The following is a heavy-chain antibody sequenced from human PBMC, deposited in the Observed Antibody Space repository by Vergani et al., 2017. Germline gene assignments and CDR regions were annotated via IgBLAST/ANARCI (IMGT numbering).Heavy chain of an antibody. CDR2: IKSDGSIT. CDR1: GFTFNSYW. J-gene: IGHJ5*01. D-gene: IGHD3-9*01. CDR3: ARARCIETCYMSNWLDS. V-gene: IGHV3-74*03. Sequence: EVQLVESGGGLVQPGVSLTLSCAASGFTFNSYWMHWVRQVPGKGLLWVSRIKSDGSITAYADSVKGRFTISRDNAQNTLYLQMNSLRVEDTGVYYCARARCIETCYMSNWLDSWGQGTLVTVSS.